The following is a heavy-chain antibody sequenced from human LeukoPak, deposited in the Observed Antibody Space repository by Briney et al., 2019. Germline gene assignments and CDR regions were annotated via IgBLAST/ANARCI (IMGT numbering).Heavy chain of an antibody. CDR3: ARDSFSSSWWRGAFDI. Sequence: PSETLSLTCTVSGGSISSYYWSWIRQPAGEGLEWIGRIYTSGSTNYNPSLKSRVTMSVDTSKNQFSLKLSSVTAADTAVYYCARDSFSSSWWRGAFDIWGQGTMVTVSS. CDR1: GGSISSYY. J-gene: IGHJ3*02. D-gene: IGHD6-13*01. V-gene: IGHV4-4*07. CDR2: IYTSGST.